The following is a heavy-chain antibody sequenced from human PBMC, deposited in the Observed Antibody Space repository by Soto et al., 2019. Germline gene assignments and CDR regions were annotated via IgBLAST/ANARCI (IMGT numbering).Heavy chain of an antibody. CDR2: IYYSGST. D-gene: IGHD3-10*01. V-gene: IGHV4-30-4*01. CDR1: GGSISSGDYY. Sequence: PSETLSLTCTVSGGSISSGDYYWRWIRQPPGKGLEWIGYIYYSGSTYYNPSLKSRVTISVDTSKNQFSLKLSSVTAADTAVYYCARIALTMVRGVIITYYFDYWGQGTLVTVS. J-gene: IGHJ4*02. CDR3: ARIALTMVRGVIITYYFDY.